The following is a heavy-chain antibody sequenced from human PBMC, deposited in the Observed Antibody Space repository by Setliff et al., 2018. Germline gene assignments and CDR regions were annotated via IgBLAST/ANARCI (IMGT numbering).Heavy chain of an antibody. V-gene: IGHV5-51*01. CDR3: ARRADGYNDFFDS. J-gene: IGHJ4*02. CDR2: IYPGDSDT. Sequence: GESLKISCKDSGYIFTNYWIGWVRQMPGKGLEWMGIIYPGDSDTRYSPSFQGQVTISADKSINTAYLEWSSLQASDTAMYYCARRADGYNDFFDSWGQGTLVTVSS. CDR1: GYIFTNYW. D-gene: IGHD6-25*01.